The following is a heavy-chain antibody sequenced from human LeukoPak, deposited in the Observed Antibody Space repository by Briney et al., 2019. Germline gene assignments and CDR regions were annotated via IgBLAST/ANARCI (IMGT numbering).Heavy chain of an antibody. V-gene: IGHV4-38-2*02. Sequence: SETLSLTCIVSGYSISSGYYWGWIRQSPGTGLEWIGSIYDSGNTYYNPSLKSRVTISVDTSKNQFSLKLSSVTAADTAVYYCARRDSSGWYYFDYWGQGTLVTVSS. CDR2: IYDSGNT. D-gene: IGHD6-19*01. J-gene: IGHJ4*02. CDR1: GYSISSGYY. CDR3: ARRDSSGWYYFDY.